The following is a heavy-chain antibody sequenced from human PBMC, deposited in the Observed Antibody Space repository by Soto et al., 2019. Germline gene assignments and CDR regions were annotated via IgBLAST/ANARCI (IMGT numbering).Heavy chain of an antibody. Sequence: SETLSLTCSVSGDSVSSGAYYWSWIRQPPGKGLEWIGYVYYSGSTSYNLSLETGVTISVDTSKNQFSLKLTSVTPADTAIYYCARVKRSTSRLDPWGQGTLVTAPQ. CDR1: GDSVSSGAYY. D-gene: IGHD1-26*01. CDR3: ARVKRSTSRLDP. CDR2: VYYSGST. V-gene: IGHV4-61*08. J-gene: IGHJ5*02.